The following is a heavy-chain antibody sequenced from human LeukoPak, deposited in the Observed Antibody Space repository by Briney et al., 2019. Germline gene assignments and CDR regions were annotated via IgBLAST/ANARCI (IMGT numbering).Heavy chain of an antibody. D-gene: IGHD3-3*01. Sequence: ESLNISFKGSGYSFTSYLIGWVRQIPGKGLEWMGIIYPGASDARSSQSFQGQVTISADKSISTAYLQWSSLKASDTGMYYCARVLFGGFMDVWGKGNTVTVSS. J-gene: IGHJ6*01. CDR2: IYPGASDA. CDR3: ARVLFGGFMDV. CDR1: GYSFTSYL. V-gene: IGHV5-51*01.